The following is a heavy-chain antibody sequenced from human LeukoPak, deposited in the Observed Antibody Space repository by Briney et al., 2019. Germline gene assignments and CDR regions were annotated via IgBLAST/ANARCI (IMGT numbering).Heavy chain of an antibody. CDR3: ARSMYGEGRRIIDFDY. J-gene: IGHJ4*02. CDR2: INPNSGGT. D-gene: IGHD4/OR15-4a*01. CDR1: GYTFTGYY. Sequence: ASVKVSCKASGYTFTGYYMHWVRQAPGQGLEWMGRINPNSGGTNYAQKFQGRVTMTRDTSISTAYMELSRLRSDDTAVYYCARSMYGEGRRIIDFDYWGQGSLLTVSS. V-gene: IGHV1-2*06.